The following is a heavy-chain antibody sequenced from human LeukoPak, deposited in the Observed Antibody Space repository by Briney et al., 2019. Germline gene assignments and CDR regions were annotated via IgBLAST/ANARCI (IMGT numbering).Heavy chain of an antibody. CDR3: ATGEGHCSGGSCYSFDY. Sequence: GGSLRLSCAASAFTFSDYYLASIRQARGKELEWVSYISTSGTSLYYADSVKGRFTISRDNAKTSLYLQMNSLRVEDTAMYYCATGEGHCSGGSCYSFDYWGQGTLVTVSS. D-gene: IGHD2-15*01. CDR2: ISTSGTSL. CDR1: AFTFSDYY. J-gene: IGHJ4*02. V-gene: IGHV3-11*04.